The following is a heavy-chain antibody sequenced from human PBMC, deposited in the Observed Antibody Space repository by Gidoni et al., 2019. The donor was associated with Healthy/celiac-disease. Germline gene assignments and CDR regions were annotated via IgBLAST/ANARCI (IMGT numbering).Heavy chain of an antibody. CDR1: GYSFTTYW. J-gene: IGHJ6*02. D-gene: IGHD2-2*01. CDR3: ARLKTRYCSTTSCYADYGMDV. Sequence: EVQLVQSGAEVKKPGESLTISCKGSGYSFTTYWIGWVRQMPGKGLEWRGIIYPGDSDTRYSPSFQGQVIISADKSISTAYLQWSSLKASDTAMYYCARLKTRYCSTTSCYADYGMDVWGQGTTVTVSS. CDR2: IYPGDSDT. V-gene: IGHV5-51*03.